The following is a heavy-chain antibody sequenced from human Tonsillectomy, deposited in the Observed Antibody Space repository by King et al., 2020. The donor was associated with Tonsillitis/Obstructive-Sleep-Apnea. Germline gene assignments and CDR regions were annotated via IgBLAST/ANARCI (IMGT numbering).Heavy chain of an antibody. J-gene: IGHJ4*02. CDR2: ISGSGGST. D-gene: IGHD6-19*01. Sequence: VQLVESGGGLVQPGESLRLSCAASGFTFSSYAMTWVRHAPGKGLEWVSAISGSGGSTYSADFVMGRFTISRDNSKNTLYLQMNTLRAEDTAVYYCAKISSYSSGWYEGQFDYWGQGTLVTVSS. V-gene: IGHV3-23*04. CDR3: AKISSYSSGWYEGQFDY. CDR1: GFTFSSYA.